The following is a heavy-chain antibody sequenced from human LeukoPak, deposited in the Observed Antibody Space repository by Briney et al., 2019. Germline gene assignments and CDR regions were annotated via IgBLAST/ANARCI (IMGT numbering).Heavy chain of an antibody. Sequence: ASVKVSCKASGYTFTGYYMHWVRQAPGQGLEWMGWINPNSGGTNYAQKFQGWVTMTRDTSISTAYMELSSLKSEDTAIYYCASKDSSGWYEEAWGQGTLVTVSS. V-gene: IGHV1-2*04. CDR2: INPNSGGT. D-gene: IGHD6-19*01. CDR1: GYTFTGYY. J-gene: IGHJ5*02. CDR3: ASKDSSGWYEEA.